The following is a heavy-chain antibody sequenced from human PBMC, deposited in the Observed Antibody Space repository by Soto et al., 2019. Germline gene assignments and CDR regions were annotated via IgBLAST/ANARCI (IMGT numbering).Heavy chain of an antibody. Sequence: PGGSLRLSCAASGFNFGPFWMHWVRQAPGKALVWVSHINGDASTILYADSVKGRFTISRDNAKNSLYLQMNSLRAEDTAVYYCASVGAPTAFYWGQGTLVTVSS. D-gene: IGHD1-26*01. CDR1: GFNFGPFW. J-gene: IGHJ4*02. V-gene: IGHV3-74*01. CDR2: INGDASTI. CDR3: ASVGAPTAFY.